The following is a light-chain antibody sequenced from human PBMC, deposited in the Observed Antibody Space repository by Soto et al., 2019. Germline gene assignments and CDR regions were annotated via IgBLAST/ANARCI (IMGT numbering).Light chain of an antibody. Sequence: DIQMTQSPSSLSASVWDRVTITCRASQAIHSYLNWYQQKPGKAPNLLIFATSTLQGGVPSRFSGSGSGTDFTLTISSLQPEDFATYYCQQRETFGPGTKVDIK. CDR2: ATS. V-gene: IGKV1-39*01. J-gene: IGKJ3*01. CDR1: QAIHSY. CDR3: QQRET.